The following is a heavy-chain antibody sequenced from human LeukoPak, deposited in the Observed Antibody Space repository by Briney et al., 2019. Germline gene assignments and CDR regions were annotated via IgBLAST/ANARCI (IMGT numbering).Heavy chain of an antibody. D-gene: IGHD6-13*01. CDR2: ISAYNGNT. Sequence: ASVKVSCKASGYTFTSYGISWVRQAPGQGLEWMGWISAYNGNTNYAQKFQGRVTMTTDTSTSTAYMELRSLRSDDTAVYYCARESGSSWYRDAFDIWGQGTMVTVSS. V-gene: IGHV1-18*04. CDR3: ARESGSSWYRDAFDI. J-gene: IGHJ3*02. CDR1: GYTFTSYG.